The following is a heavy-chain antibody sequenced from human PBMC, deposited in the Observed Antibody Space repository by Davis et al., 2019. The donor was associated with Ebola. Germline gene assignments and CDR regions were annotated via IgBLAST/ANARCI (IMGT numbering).Heavy chain of an antibody. D-gene: IGHD1-7*01. CDR1: GYTLTDYQ. CDR2: VSGYNDDT. Sequence: ASVKVSCKASGYTLTDYQMHWVRQAPGQGLEWMGWVSGYNDDTNYAQRIQGRVTMTTDTSTSTAYMELRSLRSDDTAVYYCARDIGRDWNSDTFDFWGQGTMVTVSS. CDR3: ARDIGRDWNSDTFDF. V-gene: IGHV1-18*04. J-gene: IGHJ3*01.